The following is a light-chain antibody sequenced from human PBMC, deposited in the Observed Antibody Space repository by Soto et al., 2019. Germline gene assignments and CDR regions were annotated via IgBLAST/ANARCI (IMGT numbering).Light chain of an antibody. CDR2: KSV. CDR3: MQSIELPYT. Sequence: DVVMTQTPLSLSVTPGQPASISCRSTQSLLHTDGEAYLYWYLQRPGQPPQRLISKSVNRFSRVSDRFSGSGSGTYFTLKISRVEAEDVGVYYCMQSIELPYTFGQGTKLEI. CDR1: QSLLHTDGEAY. J-gene: IGKJ2*01. V-gene: IGKV2D-29*01.